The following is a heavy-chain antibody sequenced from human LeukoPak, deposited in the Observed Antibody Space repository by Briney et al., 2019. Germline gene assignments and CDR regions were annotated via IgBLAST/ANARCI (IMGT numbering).Heavy chain of an antibody. CDR3: ARGNYDFWSGLKGWFDP. J-gene: IGHJ5*02. V-gene: IGHV4-59*01. D-gene: IGHD3-3*01. CDR1: GGSISSYY. Sequence: PSETLSLTCTVSGGSISSYYWSWIRQPPGKGLEWIGYIYYSGSTNYNPSLKSRVTISVDTSKNQFSLKLSSVTAADTAVYYCARGNYDFWSGLKGWFDPWGQGTLVTVSS. CDR2: IYYSGST.